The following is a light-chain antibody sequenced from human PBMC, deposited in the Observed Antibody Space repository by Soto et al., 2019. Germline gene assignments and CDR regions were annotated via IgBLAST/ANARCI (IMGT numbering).Light chain of an antibody. CDR2: GAS. J-gene: IGKJ2*01. V-gene: IGKV3-15*01. Sequence: EIVMTQSPATLSLSPGERATLSCRASQSVSSNVAWYQQIPGQTPRLLIYGASTRATGIPVRFRGSGSGTEFILTISSLQSEDFAVYYCQQYNNWPPMYTFGQGTKLEIK. CDR3: QQYNNWPPMYT. CDR1: QSVSSN.